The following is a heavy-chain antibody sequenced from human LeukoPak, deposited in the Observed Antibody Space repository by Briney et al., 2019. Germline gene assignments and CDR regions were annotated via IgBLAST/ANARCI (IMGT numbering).Heavy chain of an antibody. V-gene: IGHV1-69*06. J-gene: IGHJ4*02. Sequence: ASVKVSCKASGGTFSSYAISWVRQAPGQGLEWMGGIIPIFGTANHAQKFQGRVTITADKSTSTAYMELSSLRSEDTAVYYCARDYGDYMYFDYWGQGTLVTVSS. D-gene: IGHD4-17*01. CDR2: IIPIFGTA. CDR3: ARDYGDYMYFDY. CDR1: GGTFSSYA.